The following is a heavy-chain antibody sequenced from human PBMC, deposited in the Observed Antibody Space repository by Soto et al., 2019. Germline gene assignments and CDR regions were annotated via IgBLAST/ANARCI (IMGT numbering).Heavy chain of an antibody. Sequence: EVQLLESGGGLVQPGGSLRLSCAASGFTFNNYAMTWVRQAPGKGLEWVSSIRASGNNTHYADSVKGRFTISRDNSKNTLYLQMNSLRAEDTAIYYCAKDQRPGPISPWDYWGQGTLVTVSS. CDR2: IRASGNNT. J-gene: IGHJ4*02. V-gene: IGHV3-23*01. D-gene: IGHD1-7*01. CDR1: GFTFNNYA. CDR3: AKDQRPGPISPWDY.